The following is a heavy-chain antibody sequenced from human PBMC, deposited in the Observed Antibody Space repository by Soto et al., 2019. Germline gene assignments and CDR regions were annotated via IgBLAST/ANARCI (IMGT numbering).Heavy chain of an antibody. Sequence: SETLSLTCTVSGGSISSISYYWGWIRQPPGKGLEWIGTISYGGSTYYTPSLKSRVTISVDTSKNQFSLKLSSVTAADTAVYYCARAIFGVVIFDYWGQGTLVTVSS. CDR1: GGSISSISYY. D-gene: IGHD3-3*02. CDR2: ISYGGST. CDR3: ARAIFGVVIFDY. J-gene: IGHJ4*02. V-gene: IGHV4-39*01.